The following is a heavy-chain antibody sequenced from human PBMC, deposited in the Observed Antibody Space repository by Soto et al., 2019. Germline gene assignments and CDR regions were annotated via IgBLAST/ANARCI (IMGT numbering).Heavy chain of an antibody. J-gene: IGHJ4*02. CDR1: GYTFTSYG. CDR3: ARWVAAAGIPHSFDY. V-gene: IGHV1-18*04. Sequence: AVKVSCKASGYTFTSYGISWVRQAPGQGHEWMGWISAYNGNTNYAQKLQGRVTMTTDTSTSTAYMELRSLRSDDTAVYYCARWVAAAGIPHSFDYSGQAPLVTLSS. CDR2: ISAYNGNT. D-gene: IGHD6-13*01.